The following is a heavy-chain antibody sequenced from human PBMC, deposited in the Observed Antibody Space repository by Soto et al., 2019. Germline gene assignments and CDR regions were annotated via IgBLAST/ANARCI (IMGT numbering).Heavy chain of an antibody. CDR2: ISSNSAYI. V-gene: IGHV3-21*01. J-gene: IGHJ5*02. D-gene: IGHD6-13*01. CDR1: GFTFRSFT. Sequence: GSLRLSCAASGFTFRSFTMNWVRRAPGKGLEWVSTISSNSAYIYYTDALRGRFTISGDNAKNSLHLQMNSLRAEDTAVYYCTRDASRDSSARGWFDPWGPGTLVTVYS. CDR3: TRDASRDSSARGWFDP.